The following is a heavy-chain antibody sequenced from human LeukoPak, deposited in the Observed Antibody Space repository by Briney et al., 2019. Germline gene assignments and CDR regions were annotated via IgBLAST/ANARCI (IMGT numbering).Heavy chain of an antibody. V-gene: IGHV4-39*01. CDR3: ESYSSSAEPLFYYYGMDV. D-gene: IGHD6-6*01. J-gene: IGHJ6*02. CDR2: IYYSGST. CDR1: GGSISSSSYY. Sequence: SETLSLTCTVSGGSISSSSYYWGWIRQPPGKGLEWIGSIYYSGSTYYNPSLKSRVTISVDTSKNQFSLKLSSVTAADTAVYYCESYSSSAEPLFYYYGMDVWGQGTTVTVSS.